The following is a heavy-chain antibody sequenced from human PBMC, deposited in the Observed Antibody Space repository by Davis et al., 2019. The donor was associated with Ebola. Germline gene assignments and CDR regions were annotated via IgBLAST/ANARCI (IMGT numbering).Heavy chain of an antibody. D-gene: IGHD1-20*01. CDR3: ASLRRTITGMDDGFDV. J-gene: IGHJ3*01. V-gene: IGHV5-51*01. Sequence: GESLKISCQGSDNTFTNYWIGWVRQMPGKGLEWMGIIYTGDSDTRYSPSFRGQVPISADKSTRTAYLQWGRLKASDTAMYYCASLRRTITGMDDGFDVWGQGTMVTVSS. CDR2: IYTGDSDT. CDR1: DNTFTNYW.